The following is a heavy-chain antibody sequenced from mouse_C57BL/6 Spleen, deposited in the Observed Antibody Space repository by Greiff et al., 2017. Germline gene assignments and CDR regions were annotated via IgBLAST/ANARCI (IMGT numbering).Heavy chain of an antibody. V-gene: IGHV1-85*01. CDR3: ARLGPLYAMDY. CDR2: IYPRAGSS. D-gene: IGHD4-1*01. Sequence: VQLQQSGPELVKPGASVKLSCKASGYTFTSYDINWVKQRPGQGLEWIGWIYPRAGSSTYNEKFTGKDTLTVDTSSSTADMELHSLTSEDSAVYFCARLGPLYAMDYWGQGTSVTVSS. J-gene: IGHJ4*01. CDR1: GYTFTSYD.